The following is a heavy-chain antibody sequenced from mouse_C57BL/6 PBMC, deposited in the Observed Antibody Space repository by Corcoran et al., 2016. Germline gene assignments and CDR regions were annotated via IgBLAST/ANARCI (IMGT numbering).Heavy chain of an antibody. D-gene: IGHD2-3*01. CDR3: ARSIYDGYHFYYYAMDY. CDR1: GYTFTSYG. CDR2: IYPRSGNT. V-gene: IGHV1-81*01. J-gene: IGHJ4*01. Sequence: QVQLQQSGAELARPGASVKLSCKASGYTFTSYGISWVKQRTGQGLEWIGEIYPRSGNTYYNEKFKGKATLTADKSSSTAYMELRSLTSEDSAVYFCARSIYDGYHFYYYAMDYWGQGTSVTVSS.